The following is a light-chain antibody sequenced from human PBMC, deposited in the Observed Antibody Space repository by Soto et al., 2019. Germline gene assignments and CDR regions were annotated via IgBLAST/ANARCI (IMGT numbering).Light chain of an antibody. Sequence: DIQMSQSPSTLSASVGGRVTITCRASQGTGDWLAWYQQKPGKAPKLLIYKSSILESGVPSRFSGSGSGTEFTLTISSLQPDDFATYYCQQFDTSPWTFGQGTKVDIK. CDR3: QQFDTSPWT. V-gene: IGKV1-5*03. CDR1: QGTGDW. CDR2: KSS. J-gene: IGKJ1*01.